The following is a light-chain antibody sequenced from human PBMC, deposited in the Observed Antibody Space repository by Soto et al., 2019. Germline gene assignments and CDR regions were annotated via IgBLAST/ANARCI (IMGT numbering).Light chain of an antibody. CDR3: QKYDSAPEA. V-gene: IGKV1-27*01. CDR2: DAS. CDR1: QGISNS. Sequence: DIQMTQSPSSLSASVGDRVTITCRARQGISNSLAWYQQEPGKVPKLLIYDASTLQSGVSSRFSGSGSGTDFTLTISSLQPEDVATYYCQKYDSAPEAFGQGTKVEIK. J-gene: IGKJ1*01.